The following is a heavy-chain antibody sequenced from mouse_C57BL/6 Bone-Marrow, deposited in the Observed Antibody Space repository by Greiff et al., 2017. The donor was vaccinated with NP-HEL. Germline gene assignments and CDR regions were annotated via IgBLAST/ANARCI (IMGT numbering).Heavy chain of an antibody. D-gene: IGHD3-2*02. V-gene: IGHV1-64*01. J-gene: IGHJ3*01. CDR1: GYTFTSYW. Sequence: QVQLQQPGAELVKPGASVKLSCKASGYTFTSYWMHWVKRRPGQGLAWIGMIHPNRGSTNYNEKFKSKATLTVDKSSSTAYMQLSSLTCEDSAVYYCAKDSSGPFAYWGQGTLVTVSA. CDR2: IHPNRGST. CDR3: AKDSSGPFAY.